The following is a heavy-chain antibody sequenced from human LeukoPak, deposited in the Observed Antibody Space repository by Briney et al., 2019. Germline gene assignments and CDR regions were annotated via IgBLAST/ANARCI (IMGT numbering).Heavy chain of an antibody. D-gene: IGHD3-22*01. CDR3: ARDRSYDSSGYLGY. CDR2: IWYDGSNK. Sequence: PGGSLRLSCAASGFTFSSYVIHWVRQAPGKGLEWVAVIWYDGSNKYYADSVKGRSTISRDNSKNTLYLQVNSLRAEDTAVYYCARDRSYDSSGYLGYWGQGTLVTVSS. V-gene: IGHV3-33*01. CDR1: GFTFSSYV. J-gene: IGHJ4*02.